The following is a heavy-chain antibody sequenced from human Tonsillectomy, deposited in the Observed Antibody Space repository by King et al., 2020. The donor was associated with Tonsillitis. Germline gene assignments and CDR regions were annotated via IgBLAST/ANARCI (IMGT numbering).Heavy chain of an antibody. V-gene: IGHV3-30-3*01. CDR1: GFTFSSYA. Sequence: QLVQSGGGEVQPGRSLRLSCADSGFTFSSYAMHWVLQAPGKGLVWVAVISYDGSNKYYADSVKGRFTISRDNSKNTLYLQMNSLGAEDTVVYYCARDLRSDLYGMDVWGQGTTVTVPS. D-gene: IGHD3-3*01. J-gene: IGHJ6*02. CDR3: ARDLRSDLYGMDV. CDR2: ISYDGSNK.